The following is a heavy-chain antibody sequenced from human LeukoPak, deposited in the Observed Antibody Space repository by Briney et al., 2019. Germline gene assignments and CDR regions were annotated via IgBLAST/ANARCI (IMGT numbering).Heavy chain of an antibody. J-gene: IGHJ4*02. CDR2: INQDGSEE. CDR3: ARGAPYGTRSDYFDY. CDR1: GYTFSSFSSYW. Sequence: GGSLRLPCVASGYTFSSFSSYWMSWVRQAPGKGLEWVANINQDGSEEYHVDSVKGRFTISRDNAKNSLYLQMNSLRVEDTAVYYCARGAPYGTRSDYFDYWGQGTLVTVSS. V-gene: IGHV3-7*01. D-gene: IGHD3-10*01.